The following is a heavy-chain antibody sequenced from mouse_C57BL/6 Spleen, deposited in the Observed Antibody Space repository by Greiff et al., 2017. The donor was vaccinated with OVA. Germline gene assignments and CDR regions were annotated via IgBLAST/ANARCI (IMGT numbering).Heavy chain of an antibody. CDR1: GYAFSSSW. CDR3: ASSAQAFAY. CDR2: IYPGDGDT. D-gene: IGHD3-2*02. J-gene: IGHJ3*01. Sequence: VQLQQSGPELVKPGASVKISCKASGYAFSSSWMNWVKQRPGKGLEWIGRIYPGDGDTNYNGKFKGKATLTADKSSSTAYMQLSSLTSEDSAVYFCASSAQAFAYWGQGTLVTVSA. V-gene: IGHV1-82*01.